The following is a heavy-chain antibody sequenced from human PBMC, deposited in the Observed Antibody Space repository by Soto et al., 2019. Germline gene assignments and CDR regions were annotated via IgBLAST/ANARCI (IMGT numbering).Heavy chain of an antibody. D-gene: IGHD3-22*01. Sequence: GGSLRLSCAASGFTFSSYGMHWVRQAPGKGLEWVAVISYDGSNKYYADSVKGRFTISRDNSKNTLYLQMNSLRAEDTAVYYCAKAEDYYDSSGYLGYGMDVWGQGTTVTVYS. J-gene: IGHJ6*02. V-gene: IGHV3-30*18. CDR1: GFTFSSYG. CDR2: ISYDGSNK. CDR3: AKAEDYYDSSGYLGYGMDV.